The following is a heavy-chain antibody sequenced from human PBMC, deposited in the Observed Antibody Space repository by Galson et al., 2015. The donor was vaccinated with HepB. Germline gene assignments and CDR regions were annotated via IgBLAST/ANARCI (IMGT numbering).Heavy chain of an antibody. CDR2: ISGNGDST. Sequence: SLRLSCAASGFGFDTHAMSWVRQAPGKGLEWISGISGNGDSTFYADSVKGRFTVSRDNSNNMLYLQMNILRAEDAGLYFCSKGYGLFDSWGQGILVTVSS. CDR1: GFGFDTHA. CDR3: SKGYGLFDS. J-gene: IGHJ5*01. D-gene: IGHD5-18*01. V-gene: IGHV3-23*01.